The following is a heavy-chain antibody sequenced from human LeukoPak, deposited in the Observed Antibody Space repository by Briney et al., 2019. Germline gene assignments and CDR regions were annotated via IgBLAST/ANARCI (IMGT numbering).Heavy chain of an antibody. CDR2: ISSSSSTI. V-gene: IGHV3-48*01. Sequence: GGSLRLSCAASGFTFSSYSMNWVRQAPGKGLEWVSYISSSSSTIYYADSVKGRFTISRDNAKNSLYLQMNSLRAGDTAVYYCARADSSGYYYSYYFDYWGQGTLVTVSS. CDR3: ARADSSGYYYSYYFDY. CDR1: GFTFSSYS. J-gene: IGHJ4*02. D-gene: IGHD3-22*01.